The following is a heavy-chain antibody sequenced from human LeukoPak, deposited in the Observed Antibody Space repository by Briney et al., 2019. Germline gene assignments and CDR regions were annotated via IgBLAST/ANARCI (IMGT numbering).Heavy chain of an antibody. D-gene: IGHD3-22*01. J-gene: IGHJ4*02. Sequence: PGGSLRLSCAASGFTFSSYAMSWVRQAPGKGLEWVSAISGSGGSTYYADSVKGRFTISRDNSKNTLFLQMNSLRAEDTAVYYCAKAYSYFDSGGSYYDYWGQGTLVTVSS. CDR3: AKAYSYFDSGGSYYDY. CDR1: GFTFSSYA. V-gene: IGHV3-23*01. CDR2: ISGSGGST.